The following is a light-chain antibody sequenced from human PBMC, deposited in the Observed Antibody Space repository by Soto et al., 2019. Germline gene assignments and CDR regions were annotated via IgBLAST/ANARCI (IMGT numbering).Light chain of an antibody. Sequence: DIVMTQSPDSLAVSLGEGATINCKSSQSVLYSSNNKNYLAWYQQKPGQPPKLLIYWASTRESGVPDRFSGSGSGTEFTRTISSLKDADVAVYYCQQYYTTPRTFGQGTKVEIK. J-gene: IGKJ1*01. CDR3: QQYYTTPRT. CDR2: WAS. CDR1: QSVLYSSNNKNY. V-gene: IGKV4-1*01.